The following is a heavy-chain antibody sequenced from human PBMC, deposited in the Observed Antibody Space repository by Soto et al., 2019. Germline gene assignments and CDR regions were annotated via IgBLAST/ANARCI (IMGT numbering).Heavy chain of an antibody. CDR1: GFTFSSYA. Sequence: GGALRLSCAASGFTFSSYAMHWVRQAPGKGLEWVAVMSFDGSNTYHADSVKGRFTISRDNSKNTLYLQMNSLRPEDTAVYYCARGGISVAGTPSPPFDYWGQGTLVTVSS. J-gene: IGHJ4*02. V-gene: IGHV3-30-3*01. CDR3: ARGGISVAGTPSPPFDY. CDR2: MSFDGSNT. D-gene: IGHD6-19*01.